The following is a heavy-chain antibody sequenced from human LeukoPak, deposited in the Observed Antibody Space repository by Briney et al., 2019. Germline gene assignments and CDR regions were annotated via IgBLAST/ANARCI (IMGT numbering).Heavy chain of an antibody. V-gene: IGHV4-59*08. CDR2: ISYSGST. Sequence: SETLSLTCAVSGGSISPYHWTWIRQPPGKGLESIGYISYSGSTNYNPSLKSRVTMSIDTSKSQFSLKLSSVTAADTAVYYCARHLDYYGSGSYEYWGQGTLVTVSS. CDR1: GGSISPYH. J-gene: IGHJ4*02. D-gene: IGHD3-10*01. CDR3: ARHLDYYGSGSYEY.